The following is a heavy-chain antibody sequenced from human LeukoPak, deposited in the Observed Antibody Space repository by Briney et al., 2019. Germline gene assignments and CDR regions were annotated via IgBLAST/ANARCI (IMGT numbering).Heavy chain of an antibody. V-gene: IGHV4-39*01. D-gene: IGHD3-9*01. CDR2: IYYSGTT. CDR3: ARRGDILTDYAFDY. J-gene: IGHJ4*02. Sequence: PSETLSLTCSVSGGSINSNSHHWDWIRQAPGKALEWIGNIYYSGTTSYSPSLKSRVSISVDTSKNQFSLRLTSVTAADTAVYCCARRGDILTDYAFDYWGQGTLVTVSS. CDR1: GGSINSNSHH.